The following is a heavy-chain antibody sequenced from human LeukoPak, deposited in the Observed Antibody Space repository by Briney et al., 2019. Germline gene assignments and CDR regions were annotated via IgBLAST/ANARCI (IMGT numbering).Heavy chain of an antibody. Sequence: GGSLRLSCAASGFTFDDYAMRWVRQAPGKGLEWVSGISWNSGSIGYADSVKGRFTISRDNAKNSLYLQMNSLRAEDTALYYCAKASGSYFEYFQHWGQGTLVTVSS. D-gene: IGHD1-26*01. CDR2: ISWNSGSI. CDR1: GFTFDDYA. CDR3: AKASGSYFEYFQH. J-gene: IGHJ1*01. V-gene: IGHV3-9*01.